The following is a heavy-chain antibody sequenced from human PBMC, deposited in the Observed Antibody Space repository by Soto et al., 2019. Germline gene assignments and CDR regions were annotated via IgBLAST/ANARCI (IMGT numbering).Heavy chain of an antibody. V-gene: IGHV3-23*01. J-gene: IGHJ2*01. CDR1: GFTFSSYA. CDR3: AKAFPEYWYFDL. CDR2: ISGSGGST. Sequence: GESLKISCAASGFTFSSYAMSWVRQAPGKGLEWVSAISGSGGSTYYADSVKGRFTISRDNSKNTLYLQMNSLRAEDTAVYYCAKAFPEYWYFDLWGRGTLVTVSS.